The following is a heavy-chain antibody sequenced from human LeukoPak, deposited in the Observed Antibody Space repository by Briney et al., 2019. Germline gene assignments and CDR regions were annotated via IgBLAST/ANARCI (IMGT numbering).Heavy chain of an antibody. Sequence: GASVKVSCKASGSTFTSYGISWGRQAPGHGLEWMGWISAYNGNTNYAQKLQGRVTMTTDTSTSTAYTELRSLRSDDTAVYYCARSVRSGYSGYDFGYWGQGTLVAVSS. CDR2: ISAYNGNT. V-gene: IGHV1-18*01. D-gene: IGHD5-12*01. J-gene: IGHJ4*02. CDR1: GSTFTSYG. CDR3: ARSVRSGYSGYDFGY.